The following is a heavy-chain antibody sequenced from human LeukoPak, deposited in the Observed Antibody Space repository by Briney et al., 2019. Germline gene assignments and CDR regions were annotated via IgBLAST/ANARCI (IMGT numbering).Heavy chain of an antibody. CDR2: IYSGGST. CDR3: ARVRGRDGYNSGAFDI. D-gene: IGHD5-24*01. V-gene: IGHV3-66*01. J-gene: IGHJ3*02. CDR1: GFTASSNY. Sequence: GGSLRLSSAASGFTASSNYMSWVRQAPGKGLEWVSVIYSGGSTYYADSVKGRFTISRDNSKNTLYLQMNSLRAEDTAVYYCARVRGRDGYNSGAFDIWGQGTMVTVSS.